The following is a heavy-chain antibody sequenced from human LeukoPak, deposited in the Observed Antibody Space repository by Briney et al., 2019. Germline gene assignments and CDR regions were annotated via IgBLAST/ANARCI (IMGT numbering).Heavy chain of an antibody. CDR2: IRYDGSNK. D-gene: IGHD1-7*01. Sequence: GGSLRLSCAASGFTFSSYGMHWVRQAPGKGLEWVAFIRYDGSNKFYADSVKGRFTISRDNSKNTLYLQMNSLRAEDTAVYYCAKEGGTGTRFDYWGQGTLVTVSS. V-gene: IGHV3-30*02. J-gene: IGHJ4*02. CDR3: AKEGGTGTRFDY. CDR1: GFTFSSYG.